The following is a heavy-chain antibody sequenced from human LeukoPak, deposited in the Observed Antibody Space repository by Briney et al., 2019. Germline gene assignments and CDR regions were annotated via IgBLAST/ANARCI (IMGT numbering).Heavy chain of an antibody. Sequence: PSETLSLTCAVYGGSFSGYYWSWVRQAPGKGLEWVSAISGSGGSTYYADSVKGRFTISRDNSKNTLYLQMNSLRAEDTAVYYCAKADLHLSRYSSGWSDFDYWGQGTLVTVSS. CDR2: ISGSGGST. V-gene: IGHV3-23*01. J-gene: IGHJ4*02. CDR1: GGSFSGYY. D-gene: IGHD6-19*01. CDR3: AKADLHLSRYSSGWSDFDY.